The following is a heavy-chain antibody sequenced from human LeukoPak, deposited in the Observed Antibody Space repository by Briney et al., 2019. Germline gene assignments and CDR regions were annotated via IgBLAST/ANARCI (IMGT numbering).Heavy chain of an antibody. J-gene: IGHJ6*03. V-gene: IGHV3-30-3*01. CDR2: ISYDGSNK. CDR3: ARGLVGAAAGNYYYYCYMDV. CDR1: GFTFSSYA. Sequence: PGGSLRLSCAASGFTFSSYAMHWVRQAPGKGLEWVAVISYDGSNKDYADSVKGRFTISRDNSKNTLYLQMNSLRAEGTAVYYCARGLVGAAAGNYYYYCYMDVWGKGTTVTVS. D-gene: IGHD6-13*01.